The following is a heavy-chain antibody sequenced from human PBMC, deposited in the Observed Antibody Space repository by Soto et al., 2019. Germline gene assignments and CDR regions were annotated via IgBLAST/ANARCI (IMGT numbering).Heavy chain of an antibody. J-gene: IGHJ5*01. CDR2: LIPISGAA. CDR3: ARGRSSYGFDS. D-gene: IGHD6-6*01. CDR1: GGTFTNYV. V-gene: IGHV1-69*01. Sequence: QVQLVQSGAEVRKPGSSVKVSCKISGGTFTNYVISWLRQAPGQGLEWMGGLIPISGAAKLAQKFQGRVTITADESLSTVDMELSSLTSEYTAGYYCARGRSSYGFDSWGQGTLVTVSS.